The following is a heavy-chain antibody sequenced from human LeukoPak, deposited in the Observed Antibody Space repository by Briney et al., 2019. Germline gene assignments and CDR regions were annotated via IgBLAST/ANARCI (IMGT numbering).Heavy chain of an antibody. CDR1: GFTFSSYS. D-gene: IGHD6-19*01. CDR2: ISRSSSYI. CDR3: ARDSGWYGAFDI. J-gene: IGHJ3*02. Sequence: GGSLRLSCAASGFTFSSYSMNWVRQAPGKGLQWVSSISRSSSYIYYADSVKGRFTISRDNAKNSLYLQMNSLRAEDTAVYYCARDSGWYGAFDIWGQGTMVTVSS. V-gene: IGHV3-21*01.